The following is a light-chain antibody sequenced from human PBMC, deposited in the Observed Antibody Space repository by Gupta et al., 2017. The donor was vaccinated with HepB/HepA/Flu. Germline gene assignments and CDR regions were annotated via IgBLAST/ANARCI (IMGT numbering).Light chain of an antibody. Sequence: EMVRTHSHPSLPFPPGEPASISCRSSQSLLHSNGYNYLDWYLQKPGQSPQLLIYLGSNRASGVPDRFSGSGSGTDFTLKISRVEAEDVGVYYCMQALQTPFTFGGGTKVEIK. CDR3: MQALQTPFT. CDR1: QSLLHSNGYNY. CDR2: LGS. J-gene: IGKJ4*01. V-gene: IGKV2-28*01.